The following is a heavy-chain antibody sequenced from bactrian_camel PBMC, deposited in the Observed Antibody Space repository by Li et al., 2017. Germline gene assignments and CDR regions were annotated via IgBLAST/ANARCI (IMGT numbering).Heavy chain of an antibody. CDR3: AADEHDCYGGNWHVMNPFPY. J-gene: IGHJ4*01. V-gene: IGHV3S53*01. D-gene: IGHD1*01. Sequence: VQLVESGGGSVQAGGSLSLSCAASGYTRCMAWFRQAPGKEREGVAAIDRDGTTNYVSSMKGRFTISRDHTKNTLYLQMNGLRPDDTGMYYCAADEHDCYGGNWHVMNPFPYWGQGTQVTVS. CDR2: IDRDGTT. CDR1: GYTRC.